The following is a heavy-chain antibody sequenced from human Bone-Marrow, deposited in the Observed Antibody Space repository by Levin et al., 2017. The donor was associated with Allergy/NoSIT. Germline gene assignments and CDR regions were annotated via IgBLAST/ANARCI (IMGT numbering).Heavy chain of an antibody. CDR3: ARDRSFWERGYFGY. CDR2: ISYSGSS. J-gene: IGHJ4*02. CDR1: GGSVTNTDYH. V-gene: IGHV4-39*07. D-gene: IGHD1-1*01. Sequence: SQTLSLPCSVSGGSVTNTDYHWGWIRQPPGKGLGWIGTISYSGSSSYNPSVRSRATSSVDTSKTQFFLTLTPVTAAATAVYYCARDRSFWERGYFGYWGQVTLVTASS.